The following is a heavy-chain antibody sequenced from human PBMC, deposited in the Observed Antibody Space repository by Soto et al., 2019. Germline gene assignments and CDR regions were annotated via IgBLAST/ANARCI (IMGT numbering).Heavy chain of an antibody. V-gene: IGHV4-34*01. Sequence: SETLSLTCAVCGGSFNGYYWSWIRQPPGKGLEWIGSIYYSGSTYYNPSLKSRVAISVDTSKNQFSLKLNSMTAADTAVYYCARVPTPWGQGTLVTVSS. CDR1: GGSFNGYY. CDR2: IYYSGST. J-gene: IGHJ5*02. CDR3: ARVPTP.